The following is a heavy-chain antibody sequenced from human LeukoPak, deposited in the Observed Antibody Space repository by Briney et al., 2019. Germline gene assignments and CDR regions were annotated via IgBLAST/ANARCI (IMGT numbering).Heavy chain of an antibody. D-gene: IGHD3-22*01. Sequence: GESLKISCQVSGYSFTTYWIGWVRQMPGKGLEWMGIIYPGDSDTTYSPSFQGQVTISADKSISTAYLQWSSLKASDTAMYYCARRSRPKSSNGYYDYWGQGTLVTVSS. CDR3: ARRSRPKSSNGYYDY. CDR2: IYPGDSDT. J-gene: IGHJ4*02. CDR1: GYSFTTYW. V-gene: IGHV5-51*01.